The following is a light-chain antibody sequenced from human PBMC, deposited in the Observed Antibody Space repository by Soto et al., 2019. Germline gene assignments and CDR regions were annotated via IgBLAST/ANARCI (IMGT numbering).Light chain of an antibody. CDR3: QQYTNWPPVFT. Sequence: IVMTQSPATLSVSPGERATLSCRSSHSISVNLAWYQQKPGQAPRLLIYGASTRATDIPARCSGSGSGTEFTLTISSLQSEDVGIYYCQQYTNWPPVFTFGQGTKLEIK. V-gene: IGKV3-15*01. CDR2: GAS. J-gene: IGKJ2*01. CDR1: HSISVN.